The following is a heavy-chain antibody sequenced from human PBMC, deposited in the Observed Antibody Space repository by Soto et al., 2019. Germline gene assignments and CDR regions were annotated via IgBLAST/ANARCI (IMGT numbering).Heavy chain of an antibody. CDR3: ARSGSKGIVGAPSY. D-gene: IGHD1-26*01. CDR1: GYTFTSYA. V-gene: IGHV1-3*01. J-gene: IGHJ4*02. CDR2: INAGNGNT. Sequence: ASVKVSCKASGYTFTSYAMHWVRQAPGQRLEWMGWINAGNGNTKYSQKFQGRVTITRDTSASTAYMELSSLRSEDTAVYYCARSGSKGIVGAPSYWGQGTLVTVSS.